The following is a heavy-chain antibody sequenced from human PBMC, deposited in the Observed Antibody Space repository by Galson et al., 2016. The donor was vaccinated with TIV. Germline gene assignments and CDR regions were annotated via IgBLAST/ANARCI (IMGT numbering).Heavy chain of an antibody. V-gene: IGHV3-53*01. J-gene: IGHJ4*02. CDR1: GFSVSNTY. CDR2: IYGGGST. CDR3: AREGRGRDGFNFFEQ. Sequence: LRLSCAASGFSVSNTYMRWLRQSPGRGLEWVSVIYGGGSTYYADSVKGRFTLSRDNSKNTLYLQMNNLSGDDTAVYYCAREGRGRDGFNFFEQWGQGTLVNVSS. D-gene: IGHD5-24*01.